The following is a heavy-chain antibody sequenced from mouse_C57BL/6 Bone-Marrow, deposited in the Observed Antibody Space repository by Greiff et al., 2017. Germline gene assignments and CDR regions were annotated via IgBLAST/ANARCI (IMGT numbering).Heavy chain of an antibody. Sequence: EVQVVESGGGLVKPGGSLKLSCAASGFTFSDYGMHWVRQAPEKGLEWVAYISSGSSTLYYADTVKGRFTISRDNAKNTLFLQMTSLRSEDTARYYCAKDYGRSFDYWGQGTTLTVSS. CDR2: ISSGSSTL. CDR3: AKDYGRSFDY. D-gene: IGHD1-1*01. V-gene: IGHV5-17*01. CDR1: GFTFSDYG. J-gene: IGHJ2*01.